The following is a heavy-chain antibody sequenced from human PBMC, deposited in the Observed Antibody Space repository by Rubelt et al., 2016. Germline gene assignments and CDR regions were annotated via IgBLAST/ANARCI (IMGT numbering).Heavy chain of an antibody. CDR2: ISAYNGNT. J-gene: IGHJ5*02. CDR3: ARDQSGWYSIWFDP. Sequence: QVQLVQSGAEVKKPGASVKVSCKASGYTFTSYGISWVRQAPGQGLEWMGWISAYNGNTNYAQKVQGVGTMTTDPSTSTAYRELRSLRSDDTAVYYCARDQSGWYSIWFDPWGQGTLVTVSS. CDR1: GYTFTSYG. D-gene: IGHD6-19*01. V-gene: IGHV1-18*01.